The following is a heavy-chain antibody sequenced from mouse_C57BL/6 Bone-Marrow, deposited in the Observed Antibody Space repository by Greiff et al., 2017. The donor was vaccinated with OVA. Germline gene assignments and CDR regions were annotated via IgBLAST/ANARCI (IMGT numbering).Heavy chain of an antibody. J-gene: IGHJ1*03. V-gene: IGHV14-3*01. Sequence: EVQLQESVAELVRPGASVKLSCTASGFNIKNTYMHWVKQRPEQGLEWIGRIDPANGNTKYAPKFQGKATITADTSSNTAYLQLSSLTSEDTAIYYCARMNYYGSSHGYWYFDVWGTGTTVTVSS. CDR3: ARMNYYGSSHGYWYFDV. CDR2: IDPANGNT. D-gene: IGHD1-1*01. CDR1: GFNIKNTY.